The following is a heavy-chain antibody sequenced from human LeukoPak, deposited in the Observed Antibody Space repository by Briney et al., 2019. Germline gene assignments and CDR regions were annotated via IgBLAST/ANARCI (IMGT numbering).Heavy chain of an antibody. Sequence: SVKVSCKASGYTFTSYGISWVRQAPGQGLEWMGGIIPIFGTANYAQKFQGRVTITTDESTSTAYMELSSLRSEDTAVYYCASQAGIAAAGTRDWFDPWGQGTLVTVSS. CDR2: IIPIFGTA. D-gene: IGHD6-13*01. J-gene: IGHJ5*02. CDR3: ASQAGIAAAGTRDWFDP. CDR1: GYTFTSYG. V-gene: IGHV1-69*05.